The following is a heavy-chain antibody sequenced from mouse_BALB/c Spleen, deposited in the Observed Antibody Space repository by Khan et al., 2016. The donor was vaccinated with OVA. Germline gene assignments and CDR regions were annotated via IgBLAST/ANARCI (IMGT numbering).Heavy chain of an antibody. J-gene: IGHJ2*02. Sequence: EVELVESGGGLVKPGGSLKLSCAASGFTFSRYPMSWVRQTPEKRLEWVASTGSGGSTYHPDSVKGRFTISRDNARNILFLQMSSLRSEDTAMYFCARVNGSSGVDYWGQGTSLTVSS. CDR3: ARVNGSSGVDY. V-gene: IGHV5-6-5*01. D-gene: IGHD1-1*01. CDR2: TGSGGST. CDR1: GFTFSRYP.